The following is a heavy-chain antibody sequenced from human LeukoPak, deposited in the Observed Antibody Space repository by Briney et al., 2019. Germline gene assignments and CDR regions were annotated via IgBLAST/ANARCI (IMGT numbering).Heavy chain of an antibody. CDR3: ATRPASETYFGVFDY. Sequence: GGSLILSCAASGFTFNSYAMHWVRQAPGKALERVAVISYDGSNKYYAESVKGRFTISRDNSRNTLYLQMNSLRAEDAALYYCATRPASETYFGVFDYWSLGTLVTVSS. CDR2: ISYDGSNK. D-gene: IGHD1-26*01. J-gene: IGHJ4*02. CDR1: GFTFNSYA. V-gene: IGHV3-30-3*01.